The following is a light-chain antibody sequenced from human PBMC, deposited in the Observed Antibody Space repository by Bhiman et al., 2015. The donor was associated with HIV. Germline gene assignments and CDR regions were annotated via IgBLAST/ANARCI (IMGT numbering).Light chain of an antibody. CDR2: QND. CDR1: KLGN. Sequence: SYAVTQPPSVSVSPGQTASITCSGDKLGNPGQSPVLVIYQNDKRPSGIPERFSGSNSGNTATLTISGTQAIDEADYYCQAWDSTTFYVFGTGTKVTVL. J-gene: IGLJ1*01. CDR3: QAWDSTTFYV. V-gene: IGLV3-1*01.